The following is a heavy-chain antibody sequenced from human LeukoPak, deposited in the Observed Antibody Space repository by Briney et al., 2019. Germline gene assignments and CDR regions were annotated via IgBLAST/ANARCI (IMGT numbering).Heavy chain of an antibody. CDR3: ASPSGSYYLGAFDI. CDR1: GGSFSGYY. D-gene: IGHD1-26*01. CDR2: INHSGST. Sequence: PSETLSLTCAVYGGSFSGYYWSWIRQPPGKGLEWIGEINHSGSTNYNPSLKSRVTISVDTSKNQFSLKLSSVTAADTAVYYCASPSGSYYLGAFDIWGQGTMVTVSS. V-gene: IGHV4-34*01. J-gene: IGHJ3*02.